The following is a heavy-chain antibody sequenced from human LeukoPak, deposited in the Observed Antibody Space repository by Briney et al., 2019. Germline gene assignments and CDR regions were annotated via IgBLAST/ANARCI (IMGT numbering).Heavy chain of an antibody. CDR2: INHSGST. D-gene: IGHD2-21*02. CDR3: ARGLRGGDSS. J-gene: IGHJ5*02. Sequence: PSETLSLTCAVYGGSFSAYYWSWIRQPPGKGLEWIGEINHSGSTNYNPSLKSRVTMSIDTSKNQFSLRLSSVTAADTAVYYCARGLRGGDSSWGQGTLVTVSS. CDR1: GGSFSAYY. V-gene: IGHV4-34*01.